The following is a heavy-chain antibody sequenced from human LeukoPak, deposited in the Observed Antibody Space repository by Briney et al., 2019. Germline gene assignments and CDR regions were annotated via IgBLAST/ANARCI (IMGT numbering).Heavy chain of an antibody. CDR3: AVARGVRGAGNWFDP. V-gene: IGHV4-61*02. CDR1: GGAISNGTYY. CDR2: IATSGST. Sequence: PSQTLSLTCSVSGGAISNGTYYGSWIRQPAGKGLEWIGRIATSGSTDYNPSLKSRVTISVDTSKNQFSLKLISVTAADTAMYYCAVARGVRGAGNWFDPWGQGTLVTVSS. J-gene: IGHJ5*02. D-gene: IGHD3-10*01.